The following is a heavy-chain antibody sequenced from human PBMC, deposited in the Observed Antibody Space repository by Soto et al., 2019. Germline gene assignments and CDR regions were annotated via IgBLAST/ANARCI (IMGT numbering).Heavy chain of an antibody. J-gene: IGHJ5*02. CDR3: ARAYFGGGDYSNRIFDP. CDR1: GYTFTSYG. Sequence: ASVKVSCKASGYTFTSYGISWVRQAPGQGLEWMGWISAYNGNTNYAQKLQGRVTMTTDTFTSTAYMELRSLRSDDTAVYYCARAYFGGGDYSNRIFDPWGQGTLVTVSS. D-gene: IGHD4-17*01. CDR2: ISAYNGNT. V-gene: IGHV1-18*01.